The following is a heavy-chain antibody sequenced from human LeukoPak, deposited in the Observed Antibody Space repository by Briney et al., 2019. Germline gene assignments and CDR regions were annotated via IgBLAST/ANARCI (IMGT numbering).Heavy chain of an antibody. Sequence: GGSLRLSCAASGFTFSSYWMHWVRQAPGKGLVWVSRINSDGSSTSYADSVKGRFTISRDNAKNTLYLQMNSLRAEDTAVYYCARGVYCSGGSCYFDYWGQGTLVTVSS. J-gene: IGHJ4*02. V-gene: IGHV3-74*01. CDR1: GFTFSSYW. CDR2: INSDGSST. CDR3: ARGVYCSGGSCYFDY. D-gene: IGHD2-15*01.